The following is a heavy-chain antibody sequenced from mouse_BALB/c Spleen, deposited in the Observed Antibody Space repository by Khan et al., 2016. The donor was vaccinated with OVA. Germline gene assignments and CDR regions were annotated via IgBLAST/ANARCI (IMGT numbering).Heavy chain of an antibody. J-gene: IGHJ2*01. Sequence: VQLKESGPGLVKPSQSLSLTCTVTGYSITTDYAWNWIRQFPGNKLEWMGFISYNGNTKYNPSLKSRISITRDTSKNQFFLQLKSVTTEDTARYYWARVYGGDFDYWGQGTTLTVSS. V-gene: IGHV3-2*02. CDR2: ISYNGNT. CDR1: GYSITTDYA. D-gene: IGHD1-1*01. CDR3: ARVYGGDFDY.